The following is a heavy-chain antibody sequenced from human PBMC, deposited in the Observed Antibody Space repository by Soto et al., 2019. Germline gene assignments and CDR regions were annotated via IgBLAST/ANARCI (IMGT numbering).Heavy chain of an antibody. CDR3: AREPDS. V-gene: IGHV4-30-2*01. CDR2: MYHSGST. CDR1: GRSMSSGGYS. J-gene: IGHJ4*02. Sequence: PSETLPLTCAASGRSMSSGGYSWRWIRQPPGKGLEWIGYMYHSGSTYYNPSLKSRVTISIDRSKNQFSLMLSSVTAADTAVYYCAREPDSWGQGILVTISS.